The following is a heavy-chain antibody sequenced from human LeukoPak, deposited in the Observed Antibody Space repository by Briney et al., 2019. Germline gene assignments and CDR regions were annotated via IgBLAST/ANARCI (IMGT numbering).Heavy chain of an antibody. Sequence: PGGSLRLSCAASGFTFSSYWMSWVRQAPGKGLEWVANIKQDGSEKYYVDSVKGRFTISRDNAKNSLYLQMNSLRAEDTAVYYCARELSGGSYANNWFDPWGQGTLVTVSS. D-gene: IGHD2-15*01. CDR1: GFTFSSYW. J-gene: IGHJ5*02. CDR2: IKQDGSEK. CDR3: ARELSGGSYANNWFDP. V-gene: IGHV3-7*01.